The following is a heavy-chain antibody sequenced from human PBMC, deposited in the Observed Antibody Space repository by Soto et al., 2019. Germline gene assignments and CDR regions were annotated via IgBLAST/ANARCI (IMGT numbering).Heavy chain of an antibody. Sequence: GGSLRLSCAASGFTFSSYSMNWVRQAPGKGLEWVSYISSSSSTIYYADSVKGRFTISRDNAKNSLYLQMNSLRDEDTAVYYCPREGISGSYYNCFDPWGQGTLVTVSS. V-gene: IGHV3-48*02. CDR2: ISSSSSTI. D-gene: IGHD1-26*01. J-gene: IGHJ5*02. CDR3: PREGISGSYYNCFDP. CDR1: GFTFSSYS.